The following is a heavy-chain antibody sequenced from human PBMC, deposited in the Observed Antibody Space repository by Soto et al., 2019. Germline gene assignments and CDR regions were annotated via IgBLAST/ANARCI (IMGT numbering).Heavy chain of an antibody. CDR1: GGSISSYY. D-gene: IGHD4-17*01. V-gene: IGHV4-59*08. J-gene: IGHJ6*03. Sequence: TAETLSLTCTVSGGSISSYYWNWIRQPPGKGLEWIGYIYYSGSTNYNPSLKSRVTISVDTSKNQFSLKLSSVTAADTAVYYCARTTVTTVLSYYYMDVWGKGTTVTVSS. CDR2: IYYSGST. CDR3: ARTTVTTVLSYYYMDV.